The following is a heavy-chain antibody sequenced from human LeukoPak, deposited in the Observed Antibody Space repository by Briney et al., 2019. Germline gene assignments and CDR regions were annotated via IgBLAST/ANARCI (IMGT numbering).Heavy chain of an antibody. D-gene: IGHD3-10*01. V-gene: IGHV4-59*12. CDR2: IYYSGST. CDR1: GGSISSYY. J-gene: IGHJ6*03. Sequence: SETLSLTCTVSGGSISSYYWSWIRQPPGKGLEWIGYIYYSGSTNYNPSLKSRVTISVDTSKNQFSLKLSSVTAADTAVYYCARFPPLRRPPITNMDVWGKGTTVTVSS. CDR3: ARFPPLRRPPITNMDV.